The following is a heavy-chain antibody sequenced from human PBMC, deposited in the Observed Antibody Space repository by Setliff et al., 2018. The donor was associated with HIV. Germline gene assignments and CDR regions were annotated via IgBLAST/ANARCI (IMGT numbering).Heavy chain of an antibody. CDR1: GDSISSGNYY. CDR3: TRDTGYILSGYRPLWYFDL. J-gene: IGHJ2*01. D-gene: IGHD3-9*01. CDR2: IYSTGST. V-gene: IGHV4-61*02. Sequence: SQRRSPTWTLAGDSISSGNYYSSWHRQPAGKGREWIERIYSTGSTNYNPSLNSRVTISSGTSKNLFSLKLTTVTAADAAVYSCTRDTGYILSGYRPLWYFDLWGRGTLVTVSS.